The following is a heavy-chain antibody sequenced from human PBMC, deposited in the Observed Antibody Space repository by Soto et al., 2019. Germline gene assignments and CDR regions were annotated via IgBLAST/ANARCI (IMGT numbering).Heavy chain of an antibody. V-gene: IGHV1-69*13. CDR3: ARRDSSGYYY. CDR1: GGTFSSYA. D-gene: IGHD3-22*01. Sequence: GVSVKVSCKASGGTFSSYAISWVRQAPGQGLEWMGGIIPIFGTANYAQKYQGRVTITADESTSTAYMELSSLRSEDTAVYYCARRDSSGYYYWGQGTLVTVSS. CDR2: IIPIFGTA. J-gene: IGHJ4*02.